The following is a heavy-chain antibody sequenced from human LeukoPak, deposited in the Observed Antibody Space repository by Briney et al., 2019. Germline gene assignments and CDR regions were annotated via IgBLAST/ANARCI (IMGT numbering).Heavy chain of an antibody. J-gene: IGHJ4*02. V-gene: IGHV3-7*01. CDR2: IKKDGSDK. CDR1: GFTSSSCW. D-gene: IGHD1-26*01. Sequence: GGSLILSCAASGFTSSSCWMAWVRQAPGKGLEWVANIKKDGSDKNYVDSVKGRFTISRDDTKNSLYLQMNSLTVEDTAVYYCARDVGGQLDSWGQGTLVTVSS. CDR3: ARDVGGQLDS.